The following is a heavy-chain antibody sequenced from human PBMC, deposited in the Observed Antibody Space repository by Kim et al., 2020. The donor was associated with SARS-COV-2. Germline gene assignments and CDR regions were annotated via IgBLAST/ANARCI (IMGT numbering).Heavy chain of an antibody. D-gene: IGHD6-13*01. J-gene: IGHJ4*02. CDR2: ISWNSGSI. V-gene: IGHV3-9*01. CDR1: GFTFDDYA. Sequence: GGSLRLSCAASGFTFDDYAMHWVRQAPGKGLEWVSGISWNSGSIGYADSVKGRFTISRDNAKNSLYLQMNSLRAEDTALYYCASQHDAGYSSSLDYWGQGTLVTVSS. CDR3: ASQHDAGYSSSLDY.